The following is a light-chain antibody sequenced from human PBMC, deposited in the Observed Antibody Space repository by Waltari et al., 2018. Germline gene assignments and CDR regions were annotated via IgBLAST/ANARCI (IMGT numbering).Light chain of an antibody. CDR1: KIGSQS. Sequence: SYVVTQPPSVSVAPGQTARITCAGDKIGSQSVHWYQQKQGQAPVLVIYDDTDRHSGVPERVSGSSSGNTATLTIMRVEAGDEADYYSQVWDSSSDPLFGVGTKLTVL. CDR3: QVWDSSSDPL. V-gene: IGLV3-21*02. CDR2: DDT. J-gene: IGLJ2*01.